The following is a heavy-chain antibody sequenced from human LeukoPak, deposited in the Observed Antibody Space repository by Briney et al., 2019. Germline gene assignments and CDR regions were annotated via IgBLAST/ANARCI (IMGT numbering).Heavy chain of an antibody. CDR1: GFTFSSYA. CDR3: AKGGILLWFGELLTDFDY. D-gene: IGHD3-10*01. CDR2: ISGSGGST. V-gene: IGHV3-23*01. J-gene: IGHJ4*02. Sequence: GGSLRLPCAASGFTFSSYAMSWVRQAPGKGLEWVSAISGSGGSTYYADSVKGRFTISRDNSKNTLYLQMNSLRAEDTAVYYCAKGGILLWFGELLTDFDYWGQGTLVTVSS.